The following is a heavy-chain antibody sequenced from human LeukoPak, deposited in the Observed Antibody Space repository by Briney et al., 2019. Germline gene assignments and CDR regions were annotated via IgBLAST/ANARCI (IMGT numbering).Heavy chain of an antibody. CDR2: IRYDGSNK. Sequence: GGSLRLSCAASGFTFSSYGMHWVRQAPGKGLEWVAFIRYDGSNKYYADSVKGRFTISRDNSKNTLYLQMNSLRAEDTAVYYCAKPEWGYGVNGYFDYWGQGTLVTVSS. CDR1: GFTFSSYG. D-gene: IGHD4-17*01. J-gene: IGHJ4*02. V-gene: IGHV3-30*02. CDR3: AKPEWGYGVNGYFDY.